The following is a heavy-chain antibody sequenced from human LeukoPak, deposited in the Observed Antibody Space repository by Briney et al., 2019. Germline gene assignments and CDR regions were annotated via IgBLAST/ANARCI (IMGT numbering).Heavy chain of an antibody. J-gene: IGHJ4*02. CDR3: ATLPYYYDSSGSYYFDY. D-gene: IGHD3-22*01. CDR1: GFTFSSYG. Sequence: HPGGSLRLSCAASGFTFSSYGMHWVRQAPGKGLEWVAFIRYDGSNKYYADSVKGRFTISRDNSKNTLYLQMNSLRAEDTAVYYCATLPYYYDSSGSYYFDYWGQGTLVTVSS. V-gene: IGHV3-30*02. CDR2: IRYDGSNK.